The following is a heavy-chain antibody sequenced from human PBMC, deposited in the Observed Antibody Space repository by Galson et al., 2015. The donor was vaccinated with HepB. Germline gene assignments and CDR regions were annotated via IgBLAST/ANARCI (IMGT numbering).Heavy chain of an antibody. CDR1: GYTFTSYY. J-gene: IGHJ6*02. V-gene: IGHV1-46*04. D-gene: IGHD3-10*01. CDR2: INPSGGST. Sequence: SVKVSCKASGYTFTSYYMHWVRQAPGQGLEWMGIINPSGGSTSYAQKLQGRVTMTRDTSTSTVYMELSSLRSEDTAVYYCARTSMVRASGPYYYYGMDVWGQGTTVTVSS. CDR3: ARTSMVRASGPYYYYGMDV.